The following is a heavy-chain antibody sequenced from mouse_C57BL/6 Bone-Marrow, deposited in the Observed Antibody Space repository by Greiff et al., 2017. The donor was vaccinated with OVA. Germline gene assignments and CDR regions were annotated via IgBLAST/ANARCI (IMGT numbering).Heavy chain of an antibody. J-gene: IGHJ2*01. Sequence: EVKLVESGGGLVQPKGSLKLSCAASGFSFNTYAMNWVRQAPGKGLEWVARIRSKSNNYATYYADSVKDRFTISRDDSESMLYLQMNNLKTEDTAMYYCVRQGTPRSPYFDYWGQGTTLTVSS. D-gene: IGHD3-3*01. V-gene: IGHV10-1*01. CDR3: VRQGTPRSPYFDY. CDR1: GFSFNTYA. CDR2: IRSKSNNYAT.